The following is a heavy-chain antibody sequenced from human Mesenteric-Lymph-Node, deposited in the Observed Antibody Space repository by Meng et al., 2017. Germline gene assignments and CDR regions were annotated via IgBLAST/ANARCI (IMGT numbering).Heavy chain of an antibody. J-gene: IGHJ4*02. CDR2: TYYRSKWYN. CDR1: GDSVSSNSPT. CDR3: ARVLAVDPVDY. D-gene: IGHD6-19*01. Sequence: QGNRQQSGPRLVEPAPTLSRTCAISGDSVSSNSPTWNWIRQSPSRGLEWLGRTYYRSKWYNDYAVSVKSRISINPDTSKNQFSLQLNSVTPEDTAVYYCARVLAVDPVDYWGQGTLVTVSS. V-gene: IGHV6-1*01.